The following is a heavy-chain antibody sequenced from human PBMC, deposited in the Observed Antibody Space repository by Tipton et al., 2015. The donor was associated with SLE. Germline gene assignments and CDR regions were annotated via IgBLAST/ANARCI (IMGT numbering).Heavy chain of an antibody. Sequence: TLSLTCAVYGESFSGYFWTWIRQPPGKGLEWIGEISQSGSTNYNPSLKSRVTISVDPSKNEFSLKMNSVTAADTAVYYCARRGQQLILRGRFDPWGQGTLVTVSS. J-gene: IGHJ5*02. CDR3: ARRGQQLILRGRFDP. D-gene: IGHD6-13*01. V-gene: IGHV4-34*01. CDR1: GESFSGYF. CDR2: ISQSGST.